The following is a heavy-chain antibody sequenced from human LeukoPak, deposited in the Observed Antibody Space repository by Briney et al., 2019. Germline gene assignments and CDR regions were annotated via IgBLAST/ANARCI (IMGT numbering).Heavy chain of an antibody. Sequence: GGSLRLSCAASGFPFGSYAMHWVRQAPGKGLEWVAVILYDGSAQYYADSVKGRLTVSRDNSKNTLFLQMDSLRAEDTAVYYCARAMGRGPGGHFDYWGQGTQVTVSS. CDR2: ILYDGSAQ. CDR1: GFPFGSYA. CDR3: ARAMGRGPGGHFDY. V-gene: IGHV3-30*07. J-gene: IGHJ4*02. D-gene: IGHD3-10*01.